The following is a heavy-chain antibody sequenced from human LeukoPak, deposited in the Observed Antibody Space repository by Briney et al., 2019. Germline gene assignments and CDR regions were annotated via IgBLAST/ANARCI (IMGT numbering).Heavy chain of an antibody. D-gene: IGHD2-2*01. V-gene: IGHV3-23*01. CDR2: ISGSGGST. CDR1: GFTFSSYT. J-gene: IGHJ4*02. CDR3: AKGGDLGYCSSTSCAYFDY. Sequence: GGSLRLSCAASGFTFSSYTMHWVRQAPGKGLEWVSAISGSGGSTYYADPVKGRFTISRDNSKNTLYLQMNSLRAEDTAVYYCAKGGDLGYCSSTSCAYFDYWGQGTLVTVSS.